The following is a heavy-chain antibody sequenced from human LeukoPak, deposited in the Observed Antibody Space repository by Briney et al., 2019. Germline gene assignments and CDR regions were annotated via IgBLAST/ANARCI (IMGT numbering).Heavy chain of an antibody. CDR2: IYYSGST. CDR1: GGSISSYY. Sequence: SETLSLTCTVSGGSISSYYWSWIRQPLGKGLEWIGYIYYSGSTNYNPSLKSRVTISVDTSKNQFSLKLSSVTAADTAVYYCARLAWGRLDYWGQGTLVTVSS. V-gene: IGHV4-59*01. J-gene: IGHJ4*02. CDR3: ARLAWGRLDY. D-gene: IGHD7-27*01.